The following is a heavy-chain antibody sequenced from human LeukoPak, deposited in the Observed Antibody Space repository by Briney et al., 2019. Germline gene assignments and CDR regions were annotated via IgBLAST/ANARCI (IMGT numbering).Heavy chain of an antibody. V-gene: IGHV4-59*01. CDR3: ARAGYSSGWYAYDYYDGMDV. J-gene: IGHJ6*02. CDR1: GGSISSYY. Sequence: SETLSLTCTVSGGSISSYYWSWIRQPPGKGLEWIGYIYYSGSTNYNPSLKSRVTISVDTSKNQFSLKLSSVTAADTAVYYCARAGYSSGWYAYDYYDGMDVWVQGTTVTVSS. CDR2: IYYSGST. D-gene: IGHD6-19*01.